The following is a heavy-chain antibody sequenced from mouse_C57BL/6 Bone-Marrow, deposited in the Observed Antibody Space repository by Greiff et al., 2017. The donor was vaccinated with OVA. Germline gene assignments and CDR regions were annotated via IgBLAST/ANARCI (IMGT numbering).Heavy chain of an antibody. J-gene: IGHJ4*01. D-gene: IGHD1-1*01. CDR2: IWGVGST. CDR3: ARVQRTVGYAMDY. CDR1: GFSLTSYG. Sequence: QVQLKESGPGLVAPSQSLSITCTVSGFSLTSYGVDWVRQSPGKGLEWLGVIWGVGSTNYNSALKSSLSNSKDNSKSQVFLKMNSLQTDDTAMYYGARVQRTVGYAMDYWGQGTSVTVSS. V-gene: IGHV2-6*01.